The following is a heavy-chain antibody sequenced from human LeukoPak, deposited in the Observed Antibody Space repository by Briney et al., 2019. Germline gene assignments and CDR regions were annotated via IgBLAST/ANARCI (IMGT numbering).Heavy chain of an antibody. CDR2: IIPIFGTA. CDR1: GGTFSSYA. CDR3: ARTDFDWSPFDP. D-gene: IGHD3-9*01. Sequence: ASVKVSCKASGGTFSSYAISWVRQAPGQGIEWMGGIIPIFGTANYAQKFQGRVTITADESTSTAYMELSSLRSEDTAVYYCARTDFDWSPFDPWGQGTLVTVSS. V-gene: IGHV1-69*13. J-gene: IGHJ5*02.